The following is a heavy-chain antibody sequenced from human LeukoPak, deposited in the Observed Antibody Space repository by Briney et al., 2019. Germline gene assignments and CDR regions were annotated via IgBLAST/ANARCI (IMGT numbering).Heavy chain of an antibody. CDR2: INHSGSA. Sequence: SETLSLTCAVYGGSFSGYYWGWIRQPPGKGLEWIGEINHSGSANYNPSLKSRVTISVDTSKNQFSLKLSSVTAADTAVYYCARGGQYAKEYYFDYWGQGTLVPVSS. V-gene: IGHV4-34*01. D-gene: IGHD2-2*01. CDR1: GGSFSGYY. CDR3: ARGGQYAKEYYFDY. J-gene: IGHJ4*02.